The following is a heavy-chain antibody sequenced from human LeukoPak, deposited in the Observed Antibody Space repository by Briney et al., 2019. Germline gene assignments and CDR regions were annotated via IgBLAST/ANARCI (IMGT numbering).Heavy chain of an antibody. CDR3: ARGGFCSGGGCAYYYYYGMDV. CDR1: GGSISSGDYY. CDR2: IYHNGST. V-gene: IGHV4-30-4*02. J-gene: IGHJ6*02. D-gene: IGHD2-15*01. Sequence: PSETLSLTCTVSGGSISSGDYYWSWIRQPPGRGLEWIGYIYHNGSTYYNPSLKSRVTISVDTSKNQFSLKLSSVTAADTAVYYCARGGFCSGGGCAYYYYYGMDVWGQGTTVTVSS.